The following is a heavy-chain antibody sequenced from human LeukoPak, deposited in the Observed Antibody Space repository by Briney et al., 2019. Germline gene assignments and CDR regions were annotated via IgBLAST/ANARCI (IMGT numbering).Heavy chain of an antibody. CDR1: GFTFSSYG. CDR2: ISGGGGGT. V-gene: IGHV3-23*01. CDR3: AKSAGYSPYYFDY. D-gene: IGHD5-18*01. Sequence: PGGPLRLSCGASGFTFSSYGMSWLRQAPGKGLEWVSRISGGGGGTYYADCVKGRFTISRDNSKSKLYLQMNRLRAGDTAVYYCAKSAGYSPYYFDYWGQGTLVTVSS. J-gene: IGHJ4*02.